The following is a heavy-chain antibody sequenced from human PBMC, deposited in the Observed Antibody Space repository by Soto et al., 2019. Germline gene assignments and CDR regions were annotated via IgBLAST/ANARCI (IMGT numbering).Heavy chain of an antibody. Sequence: QGQLVQSGAEVKKPGSSVKVSCKASGGSFCSYVISWIRQAHGQGLEWMGGIIPVSNAANYAQRFQDRVTMSVDKSTSTAYMELRSLRSEDTAIYYCAQETYYFHGRDYHWFDPWGQGTLVTVSS. J-gene: IGHJ5*02. CDR2: IIPVSNAA. D-gene: IGHD3-22*01. V-gene: IGHV1-69*06. CDR3: AQETYYFHGRDYHWFDP. CDR1: GGSFCSYV.